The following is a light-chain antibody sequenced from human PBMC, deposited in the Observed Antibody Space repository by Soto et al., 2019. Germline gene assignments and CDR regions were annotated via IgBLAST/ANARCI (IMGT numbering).Light chain of an antibody. J-gene: IGLJ2*01. Sequence: QSVLTQPASVSGSPGQSITISCTGTSSDVGGYNYVSWYQQHPGKAPKLMIYDVSNRPSGVSNRLSGSKSGNTASLTISGLQAEDEADYYCSSYTSSSIVVFGGGTKVTVL. CDR1: SSDVGGYNY. CDR2: DVS. V-gene: IGLV2-14*01. CDR3: SSYTSSSIVV.